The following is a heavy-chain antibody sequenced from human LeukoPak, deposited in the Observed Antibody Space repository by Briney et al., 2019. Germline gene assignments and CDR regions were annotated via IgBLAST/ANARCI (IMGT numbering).Heavy chain of an antibody. V-gene: IGHV3-21*01. CDR3: AKTGGRGDPFDY. D-gene: IGHD2-21*02. J-gene: IGHJ4*02. CDR2: ISSTSSYI. Sequence: GGSLRLSCAASGFTFSSYTINWVRQAPGKGLQWVSSISSTSSYINYADSVKGRFTISRDNAENSLYLEMNSLRVEDTAVYYCAKTGGRGDPFDYWGQGTLVAVSS. CDR1: GFTFSSYT.